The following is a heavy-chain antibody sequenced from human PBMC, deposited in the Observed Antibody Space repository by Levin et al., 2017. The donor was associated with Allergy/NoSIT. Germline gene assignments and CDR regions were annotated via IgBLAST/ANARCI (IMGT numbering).Heavy chain of an antibody. Sequence: GESLKISCKASGYTFTSYGISWVRQAPGQGLEWMGWISAYNGNTNYAQKLQGRVTMTTDTSTSTAYMELRSLRSDDTAVYYCARVGYYDSSGYLSLTFDYWGQGTLVTVSS. CDR2: ISAYNGNT. CDR3: ARVGYYDSSGYLSLTFDY. V-gene: IGHV1-18*01. CDR1: GYTFTSYG. J-gene: IGHJ4*02. D-gene: IGHD3-22*01.